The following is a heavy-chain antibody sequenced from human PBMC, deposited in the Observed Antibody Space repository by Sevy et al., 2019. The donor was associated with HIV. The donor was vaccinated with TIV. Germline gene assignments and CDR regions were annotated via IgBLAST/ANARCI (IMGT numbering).Heavy chain of an antibody. V-gene: IGHV3-30-3*01. CDR3: ARGIVVGAAHFDY. Sequence: GGSLRLSCAASGFTFSSYAMHWVRQAPGKGLEWVAVISYDGSNKYYADSVKGRFTISRDNSKNTLYLKMNSLRAEDTAVYYCARGIVVGAAHFDYWGQGTLVTVSS. CDR2: ISYDGSNK. D-gene: IGHD1-26*01. J-gene: IGHJ4*02. CDR1: GFTFSSYA.